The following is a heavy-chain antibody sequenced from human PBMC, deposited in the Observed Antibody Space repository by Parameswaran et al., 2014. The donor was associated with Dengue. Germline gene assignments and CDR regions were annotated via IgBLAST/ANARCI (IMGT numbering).Heavy chain of an antibody. CDR2: INPNSGGT. CDR3: ARDRARGENWNYYYGMDV. J-gene: IGHJ6*02. Sequence: WVRQAPGQGLEWMGWINPNSGGTNYAQKFQGWVTMTRDTSISTAYMELSRLRSDDTAVYYCARDRARGENWNYYYGMDVWGQGTTVTVSS. V-gene: IGHV1-2*04. D-gene: IGHD1-1*01.